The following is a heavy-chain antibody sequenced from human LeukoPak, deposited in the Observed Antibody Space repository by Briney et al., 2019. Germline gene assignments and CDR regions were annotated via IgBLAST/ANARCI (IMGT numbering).Heavy chain of an antibody. CDR1: GFTFSSYA. V-gene: IGHV3-30*04. CDR2: ISCDGSNK. CDR3: ARVSSSSPGAFSC. J-gene: IGHJ4*02. Sequence: GGSLRLSCAASGFTFSSYAMHWVRQAPGKGLEWVAVISCDGSNKYYADSVKGRFTISRDNSKNTLYLQMNSLRAEDTAVYYCARVSSSSPGAFSCWGQGTLVTVSP. D-gene: IGHD6-6*01.